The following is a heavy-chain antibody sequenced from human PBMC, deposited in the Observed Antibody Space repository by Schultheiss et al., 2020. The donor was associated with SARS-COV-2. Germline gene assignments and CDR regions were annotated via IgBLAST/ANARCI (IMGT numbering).Heavy chain of an antibody. V-gene: IGHV3-30*07. CDR1: GFTFSSYA. CDR2: ISYDGSNK. J-gene: IGHJ4*02. D-gene: IGHD5-18*01. Sequence: SCAASGFTFSSYAMHWVRQAPGKGLEWVAVISYDGSNKYYADSVKGRFTISRDNSKNTLYLQMNSLRAEDTAVYYCAKGHGYSYDPFDYWGQGTLVTVSS. CDR3: AKGHGYSYDPFDY.